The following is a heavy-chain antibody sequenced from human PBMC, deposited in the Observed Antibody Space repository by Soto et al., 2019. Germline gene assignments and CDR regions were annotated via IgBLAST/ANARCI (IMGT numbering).Heavy chain of an antibody. V-gene: IGHV4-59*01. CDR1: GGSISSYY. Sequence: SETLSLTCTVSGGSISSYYWSWIRQPPGKGLEWIGYIYYSGSTNYNPSLKSRVTISVDTSKNLFSLKLSSLTAADTAVYYCARRYGASFDYWGQGTLVTVS. CDR3: ARRYGASFDY. D-gene: IGHD4-17*01. CDR2: IYYSGST. J-gene: IGHJ4*02.